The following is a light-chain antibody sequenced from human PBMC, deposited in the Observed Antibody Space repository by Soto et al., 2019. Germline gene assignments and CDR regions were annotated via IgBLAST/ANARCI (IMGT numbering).Light chain of an antibody. Sequence: AIQLTQSPSSLSASVGDRVTITCRASQGIGSGLGWYQQKPGKAPKLLIYDASTLESGVPSRFSGSGSWTDFTLTISSLQPEDFVTYYCQQFNTYPLTFGGGTKVEIE. CDR1: QGIGSG. V-gene: IGKV1-13*02. CDR3: QQFNTYPLT. J-gene: IGKJ4*01. CDR2: DAS.